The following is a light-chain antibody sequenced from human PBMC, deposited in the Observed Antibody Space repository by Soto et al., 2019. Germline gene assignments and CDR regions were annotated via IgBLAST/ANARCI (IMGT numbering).Light chain of an antibody. Sequence: QSALTQPRSVSGSPGQSVSISCTGTNSDIGNYNLVSWYQQPPGKAPKLIISAVSRRPSGVPDRFSGSKSGNTASLTISGLQADDEADYYCCSYVGATTYVFGSGTKLTVL. V-gene: IGLV2-11*01. CDR1: NSDIGNYNL. J-gene: IGLJ1*01. CDR3: CSYVGATTYV. CDR2: AVS.